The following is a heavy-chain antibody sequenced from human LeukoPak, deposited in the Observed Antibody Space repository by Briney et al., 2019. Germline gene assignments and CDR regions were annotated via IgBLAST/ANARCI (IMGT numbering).Heavy chain of an antibody. J-gene: IGHJ6*02. Sequence: SENLSLNCTVSGGSISSYYWSWIRQPPGKGLEWIGYIYYSGSTNYNPSLKSRVTISVDTSKNQFSLKLSSVTAADTAVYYCARCIAVAGYYYYGMDVWGQGTTVTVS. CDR1: GGSISSYY. D-gene: IGHD6-19*01. CDR3: ARCIAVAGYYYYGMDV. CDR2: IYYSGST. V-gene: IGHV4-59*01.